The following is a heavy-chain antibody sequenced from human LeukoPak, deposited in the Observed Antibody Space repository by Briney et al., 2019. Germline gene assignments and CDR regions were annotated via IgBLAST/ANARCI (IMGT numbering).Heavy chain of an antibody. CDR1: GLTVNDNY. J-gene: IGHJ4*02. V-gene: IGHV3-53*01. Sequence: GGSLRLSCALSGLTVNDNYMSWVRQAPGKGLEWVSLIFPDGQTYYADFVQGRFSISRDMSRNILFLDMSSLRAEDTAVFFCARANPVYGDFDYWGQGALVTVSS. CDR3: ARANPVYGDFDY. D-gene: IGHD4-17*01. CDR2: IFPDGQT.